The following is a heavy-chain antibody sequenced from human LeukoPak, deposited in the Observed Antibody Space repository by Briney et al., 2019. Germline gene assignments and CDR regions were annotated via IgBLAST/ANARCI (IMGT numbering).Heavy chain of an antibody. Sequence: GGSLRLSCAASGFTFSSYEMNWVRQAPGKGLEWVSYISSSGSTIYYADSVKGRFTISRDNAKNSLYMQMNSLRAEDTAVYYCARQAVADSTGGYWGQGTLVTVSS. D-gene: IGHD6-19*01. CDR1: GFTFSSYE. V-gene: IGHV3-48*03. J-gene: IGHJ4*02. CDR3: ARQAVADSTGGY. CDR2: ISSSGSTI.